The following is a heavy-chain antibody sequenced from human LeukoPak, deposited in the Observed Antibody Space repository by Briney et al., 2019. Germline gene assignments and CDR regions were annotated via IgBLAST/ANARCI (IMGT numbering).Heavy chain of an antibody. J-gene: IGHJ4*02. D-gene: IGHD3-22*01. CDR2: IYSGGST. CDR1: GFTVSSNY. V-gene: IGHV3-53*01. Sequence: PGGSLRLSCAASGFTVSSNYMSWVRQAPGKGLEWVSVIYSGGSTYYADSVKGRFTISRDNSKNTLYLQMNSLRAEDAAVYYCARGYDSSGVDYWGQGTLVTVSS. CDR3: ARGYDSSGVDY.